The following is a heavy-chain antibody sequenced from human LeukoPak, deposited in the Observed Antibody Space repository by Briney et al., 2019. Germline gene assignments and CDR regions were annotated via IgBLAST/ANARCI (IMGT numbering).Heavy chain of an antibody. CDR3: ATPVTTKAFFDY. CDR2: IDSSGDNT. J-gene: IGHJ4*02. CDR1: GFTFNSYA. Sequence: PGGSLRFSCTASGFTFNSYAMSWVRQAPGKGLEWVSGIDSSGDNTYYADSVKGRFTISRDNSKNTLYLQMNSLRAEDTAVYYCATPVTTKAFFDYWGQGTLVTVSS. D-gene: IGHD4-11*01. V-gene: IGHV3-23*01.